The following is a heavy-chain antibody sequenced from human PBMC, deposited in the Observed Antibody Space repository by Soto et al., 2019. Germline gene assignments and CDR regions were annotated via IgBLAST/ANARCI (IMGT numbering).Heavy chain of an antibody. Sequence: QVQLVKSGGGVVQPGRSLRLSCAASGFTFSSYGMHWVRQAPGKGLEWVAVISYDGSNKYYADSLKGRFTISRDNSKKTLYLQMNSLRAEDTAVYYCAKDEYSSSSVDYWGQGTLVTVSS. V-gene: IGHV3-30*18. D-gene: IGHD6-6*01. CDR2: ISYDGSNK. J-gene: IGHJ4*02. CDR3: AKDEYSSSSVDY. CDR1: GFTFSSYG.